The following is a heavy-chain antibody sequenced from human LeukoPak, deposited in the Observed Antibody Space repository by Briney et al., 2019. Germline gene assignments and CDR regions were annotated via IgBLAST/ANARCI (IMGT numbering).Heavy chain of an antibody. Sequence: GGSLRLSCAASGFTFSSYWMSWVRQPPGKGLEWVANIKQDGSEKYYVDSVKGRFTISRDNAKNSLYLQMNSLRAEDTAVYYCARARIYCSGGSCFDYYYYGVDVWGKGTTVTVSS. D-gene: IGHD2-15*01. CDR1: GFTFSSYW. V-gene: IGHV3-7*01. CDR3: ARARIYCSGGSCFDYYYYGVDV. J-gene: IGHJ6*04. CDR2: IKQDGSEK.